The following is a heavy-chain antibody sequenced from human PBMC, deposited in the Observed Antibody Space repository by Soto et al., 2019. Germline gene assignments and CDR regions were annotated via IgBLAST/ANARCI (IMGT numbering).Heavy chain of an antibody. CDR1: GGTFSSYA. V-gene: IGHV1-69*13. Sequence: SVKVSCKASGGTFSSYAISWVRQAPGQGLEWMGGIIPIFGTANYAQKFQGRVTITADESTSTAYMELSSLRSEDTAVHYCAIGKITMIVVALSWGQGTLVTVSS. CDR3: AIGKITMIVVALS. D-gene: IGHD3-22*01. J-gene: IGHJ4*02. CDR2: IIPIFGTA.